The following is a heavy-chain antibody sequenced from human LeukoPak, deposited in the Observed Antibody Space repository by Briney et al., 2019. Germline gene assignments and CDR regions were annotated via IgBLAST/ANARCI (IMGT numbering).Heavy chain of an antibody. CDR3: ARAGRRGYSGYPHYYYYMDV. CDR1: GGTFSNSA. CDR2: IIPIFGTA. J-gene: IGHJ6*03. V-gene: IGHV1-69*06. D-gene: IGHD5-12*01. Sequence: SVKVSCKASGGTFSNSAISWVRQAPGQGLEWMGGIIPIFGTANYAQKFQGRVTITADKSTSTAYMELSSLRSEDTAVYYCARAGRRGYSGYPHYYYYMDVWGKGTTVTISS.